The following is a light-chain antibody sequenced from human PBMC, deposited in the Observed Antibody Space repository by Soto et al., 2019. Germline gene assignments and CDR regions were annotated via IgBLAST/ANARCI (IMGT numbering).Light chain of an antibody. Sequence: QSALTQPRSVSGSPGQSVTISCSGTSSDVGAYNYVSWYQQHPGKAPKLIIFDVYKRPSGVPDRFSGSKSGNTASLTIAGLQAEDEADYHCCSYAGSYTFVLFGGGTKLTVL. V-gene: IGLV2-11*01. J-gene: IGLJ2*01. CDR3: CSYAGSYTFVL. CDR2: DVY. CDR1: SSDVGAYNY.